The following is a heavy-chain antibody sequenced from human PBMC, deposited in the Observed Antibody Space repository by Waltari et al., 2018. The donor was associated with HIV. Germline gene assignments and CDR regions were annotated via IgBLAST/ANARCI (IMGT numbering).Heavy chain of an antibody. J-gene: IGHJ6*01. CDR2: INHSGRT. Sequence: QVRLEQWGAGLVKPSETLSLNCAVYGASFSGYYWSWIRQAPGRGLEWIAEINHSGRTNYRPSLKGRIRLSVDTSKKQFSLKVRSVTAADTAVYYCARDSAPGLVVGDEDGDFFYYGLDVWGQGTTVTVSS. D-gene: IGHD1-26*01. V-gene: IGHV4-34*01. CDR1: GASFSGYY. CDR3: ARDSAPGLVVGDEDGDFFYYGLDV.